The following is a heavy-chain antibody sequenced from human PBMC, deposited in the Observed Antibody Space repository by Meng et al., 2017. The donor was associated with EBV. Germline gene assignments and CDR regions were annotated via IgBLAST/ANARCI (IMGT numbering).Heavy chain of an antibody. CDR3: ARESGI. D-gene: IGHD1-14*01. J-gene: IGHJ4*02. CDR1: GLTCGGEW. CDR2: INSDWSST. Sequence: EGGVVGWGGGSARPGGCLSLAVAGSGLTCGGEWVHGGGQARGKGVVWVSRINSDWSSTSYADSVKGRFTISRDNAKNTLYLQMNSLRSEDTAVYYCARESGIWGQGTLVTVSS. V-gene: IGHV3-74*01.